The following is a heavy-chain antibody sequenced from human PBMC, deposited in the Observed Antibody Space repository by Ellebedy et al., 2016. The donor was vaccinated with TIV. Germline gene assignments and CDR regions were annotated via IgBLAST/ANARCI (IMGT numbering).Heavy chain of an antibody. CDR2: IIPILGIA. V-gene: IGHV1-69*04. CDR3: ARDTSEESTMVRGVITDY. CDR1: GGTFSSYA. Sequence: AASVKVSCKASGGTFSSYAISWVRQAPGQGLEWMGRIIPILGIANYAQKFQGRVTITADKSTSTAYMELSSLRSEDTAVYYCARDTSEESTMVRGVITDYWGQGTLVTVSS. D-gene: IGHD3-10*01. J-gene: IGHJ4*02.